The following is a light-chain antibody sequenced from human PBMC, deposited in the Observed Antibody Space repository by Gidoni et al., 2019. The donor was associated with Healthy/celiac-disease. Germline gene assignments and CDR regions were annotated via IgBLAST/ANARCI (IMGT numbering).Light chain of an antibody. CDR2: EVS. CDR3: SSYTSSSTLAV. V-gene: IGLV2-14*01. J-gene: IGLJ2*01. Sequence: QSALTQPASVSGSPGQSITISCTGTSSDVGGYNYVSWYQQHPGKAPKLMIYEVSNRPSGVSNRLSGSKSGNTASLTISGLQAEDEADYYCSSYTSSSTLAVFGGGTKRTVL. CDR1: SSDVGGYNY.